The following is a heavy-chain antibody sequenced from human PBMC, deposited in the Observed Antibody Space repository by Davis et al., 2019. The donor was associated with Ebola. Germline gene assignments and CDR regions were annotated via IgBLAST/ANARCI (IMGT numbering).Heavy chain of an antibody. CDR3: ARGLRPFDY. V-gene: IGHV4-59*01. J-gene: IGHJ4*02. Sequence: MPSETLSLTCAVYSGSFNGYYWNWIRQPPGKGLEYIGYIHYSGSSDYNASLESRVTISVDTSKNQFSLKLSSVTSADTAVYYCARGLRPFDYWGQGALVTVSS. CDR2: IHYSGSS. CDR1: SGSFNGYY.